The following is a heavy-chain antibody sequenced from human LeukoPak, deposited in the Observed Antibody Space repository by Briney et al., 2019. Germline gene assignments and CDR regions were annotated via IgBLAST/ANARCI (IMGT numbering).Heavy chain of an antibody. Sequence: SVKVSCKASAGTFSSYAISWVRQAPGQGLEWMGGMIPIFGTANYAQKFQGRVTITTDESTSTAYMELSSLRSEDTAVYYCARDLRGYSYGPPGHYYYMDVWGKGTTVTVSS. CDR3: ARDLRGYSYGPPGHYYYMDV. V-gene: IGHV1-69*05. CDR2: MIPIFGTA. CDR1: AGTFSSYA. J-gene: IGHJ6*03. D-gene: IGHD5-18*01.